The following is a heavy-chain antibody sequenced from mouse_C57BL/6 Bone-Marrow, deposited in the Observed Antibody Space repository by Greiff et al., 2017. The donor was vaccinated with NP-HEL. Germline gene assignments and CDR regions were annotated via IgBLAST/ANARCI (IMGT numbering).Heavy chain of an antibody. CDR3: ARDYYGSSFHWYFDV. CDR2: INPNNGGT. CDR1: GYTFTDYY. D-gene: IGHD1-1*01. V-gene: IGHV1-26*01. J-gene: IGHJ1*03. Sequence: VQLQQSGPELMKPGASVKISCKASGYTFTDYYMNWVKQSHGKSLEWIGDINPNNGGTSYNQKFKGKATLTVDKSSSTAYMELRSLTSEDSAVYYCARDYYGSSFHWYFDVWGTGTTVTVSS.